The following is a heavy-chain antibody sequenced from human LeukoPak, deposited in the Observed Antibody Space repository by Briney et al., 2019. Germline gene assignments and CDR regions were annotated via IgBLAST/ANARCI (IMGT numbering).Heavy chain of an antibody. CDR3: ARDREGFGETYFDY. CDR1: GFTFSCYR. V-gene: IGHV3-21*01. CDR2: ISSSNNYI. D-gene: IGHD3-10*01. J-gene: IGHJ4*02. Sequence: SGDSLRLFCAACGFTFSCYRMNGLRPPPGKGREWVSCISSSNNYIYYADSVKGQFTISRDNAKNSLYLQMNSLRADDTAMCYCARDREGFGETYFDYWGQGAMVTVAS.